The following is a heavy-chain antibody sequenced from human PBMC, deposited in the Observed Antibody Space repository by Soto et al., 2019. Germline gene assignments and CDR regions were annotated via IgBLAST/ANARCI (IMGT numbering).Heavy chain of an antibody. Sequence: TSETLSLTCTVSGGSISSSSYYWGWIRQPPGKGLEWIGSIYYSGSTYYNPSLKSRVTISVDTSKNQFSLKLSSVTAADTAVYYCARHGVEWSIPPFYYYYDMDVWGKGTTVTVSS. CDR1: GGSISSSSYY. CDR2: IYYSGST. V-gene: IGHV4-39*01. J-gene: IGHJ6*03. CDR3: ARHGVEWSIPPFYYYYDMDV. D-gene: IGHD3-3*01.